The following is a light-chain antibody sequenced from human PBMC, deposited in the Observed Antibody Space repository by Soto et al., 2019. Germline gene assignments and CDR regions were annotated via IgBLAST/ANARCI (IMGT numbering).Light chain of an antibody. CDR2: EVS. CDR3: SSYINSVLGV. J-gene: IGLJ1*01. CDR1: SSDIASYDY. V-gene: IGLV2-14*01. Sequence: QSVLTQPASVSGSPGQSITISCTGASSDIASYDYVSWYQHHSGKAPKLMIYEVSNRPSGVSHRFSGSKSVNTASLTISGLQAEDEAVYYFSSYINSVLGVFGSGTKLTVL.